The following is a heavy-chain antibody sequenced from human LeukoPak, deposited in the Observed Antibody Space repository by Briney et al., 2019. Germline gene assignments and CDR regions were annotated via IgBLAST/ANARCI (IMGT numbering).Heavy chain of an antibody. V-gene: IGHV3-66*01. Sequence: GGSLRLSCAASGFTFSSYGMHWVRQAPGKGVECVSVIYSGGNTYYADSVKGRFTISRDNSKNTLYLQMNSLRAEDTAVYYCARKTDSGGQGDYWGPGTLVTVSS. D-gene: IGHD3-22*01. CDR2: IYSGGNT. J-gene: IGHJ4*02. CDR1: GFTFSSYG. CDR3: ARKTDSGGQGDY.